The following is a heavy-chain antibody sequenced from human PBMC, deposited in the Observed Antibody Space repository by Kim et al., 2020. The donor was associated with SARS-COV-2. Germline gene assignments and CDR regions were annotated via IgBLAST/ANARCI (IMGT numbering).Heavy chain of an antibody. J-gene: IGHJ4*02. CDR2: INHSGST. CDR3: ARGPREYYGSGSYYTN. Sequence: SETLSLTCAVYGGSFSGYYWSWIRQPPGKGLEWIGEINHSGSTNYNPSLKSRVTISVDTSKNQFSLKLSSVTAADTVVYYCARGPREYYGSGSYYTNWGQGTLVTVSS. D-gene: IGHD3-10*01. CDR1: GGSFSGYY. V-gene: IGHV4-34*01.